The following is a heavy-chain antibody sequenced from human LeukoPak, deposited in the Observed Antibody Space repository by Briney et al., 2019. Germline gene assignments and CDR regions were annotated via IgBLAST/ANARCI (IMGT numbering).Heavy chain of an antibody. J-gene: IGHJ3*02. CDR2: IYHSGST. CDR1: GGSISSGGYS. D-gene: IGHD6-19*01. Sequence: SETLSLTCAVSGGSISSGGYSWSWVRQPPGKGLEWIGYIYHSGSTHYNPSLKSRVTISVDRSKKQFSLKMSSVTAADTAVYYCARAGYSSGWYAFDIWGQGTMVTVSS. V-gene: IGHV4-30-2*01. CDR3: ARAGYSSGWYAFDI.